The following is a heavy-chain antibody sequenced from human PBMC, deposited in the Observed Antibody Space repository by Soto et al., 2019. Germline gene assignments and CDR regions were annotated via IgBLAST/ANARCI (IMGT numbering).Heavy chain of an antibody. CDR1: GFTFSSGP. V-gene: IGHV3-23*01. CDR3: AKDQRRDVVVPAAIGSAFDI. D-gene: IGHD2-2*02. CDR2: ISGRGGST. Sequence: GGSLTLSCAASGFTFSSGPMSLVRQAPGKGLEWFSAISGRGGSTYYADSVKGRFTISSDNPKHTLYLQMNSLRAEDTAVYYCAKDQRRDVVVPAAIGSAFDIWGQGTMVTVS. J-gene: IGHJ3*02.